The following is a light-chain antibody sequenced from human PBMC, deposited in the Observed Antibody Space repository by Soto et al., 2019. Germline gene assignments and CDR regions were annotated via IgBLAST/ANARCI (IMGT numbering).Light chain of an antibody. V-gene: IGLV1-44*01. CDR1: SSNIGSNA. J-gene: IGLJ2*01. Sequence: QSVLTQPPSVSGTPGQRVIISCSGSSSNIGSNAVNWYQQLPGTAPKLLMASSNQRPSGVHARFSGPTSGTSASPAISGLQSEEEADYYCATWDDSLNGVVFGGGTKLTVL. CDR3: ATWDDSLNGVV. CDR2: SSN.